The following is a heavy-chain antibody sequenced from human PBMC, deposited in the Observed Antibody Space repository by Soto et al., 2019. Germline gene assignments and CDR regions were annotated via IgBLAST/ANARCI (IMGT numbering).Heavy chain of an antibody. D-gene: IGHD6-6*01. Sequence: EVQLAESGGGLAQPGGSLRLSCAASGFTLSGYAMYWVRQAPGTGLEYVSGISSNGVGTYYANSVQGRFTISRDNSKNTVYLQMGSLRPEDMAVYYCARRARPDFYYMDVWGKGTTVTVSS. V-gene: IGHV3-64*01. CDR1: GFTLSGYA. CDR3: ARRARPDFYYMDV. J-gene: IGHJ6*03. CDR2: ISSNGVGT.